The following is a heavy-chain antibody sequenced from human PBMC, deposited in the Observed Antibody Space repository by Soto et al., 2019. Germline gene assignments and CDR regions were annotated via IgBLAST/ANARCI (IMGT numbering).Heavy chain of an antibody. CDR1: GGSISSYY. V-gene: IGHV4-59*01. CDR2: IYYSGST. Sequence: SETLSLTCTVSGGSISSYYWSWIRQPPGKGLEWIGYIYYSGSTNYNPSLKSRVTISVDTSKNQFSLKLSSVTAADTAVYYCARGVGYSLDYWGQGTLVTVSS. D-gene: IGHD2-21*01. J-gene: IGHJ4*02. CDR3: ARGVGYSLDY.